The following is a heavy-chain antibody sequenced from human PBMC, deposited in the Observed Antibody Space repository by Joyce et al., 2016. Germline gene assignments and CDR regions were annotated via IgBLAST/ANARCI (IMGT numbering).Heavy chain of an antibody. V-gene: IGHV1-69*17. CDR1: GGTFRFYA. Sequence: QVQLVQSGAEVKKPGSSVKVSCTASGGTFRFYAVNWVRQAPGQGLEWVGGIIPISAISQYAQKFKGRVTMTADKSTSTVYMELSSLRSEDTAVYFCARDFHDYIWGPAFDIWGQGTMVTVSS. CDR3: ARDFHDYIWGPAFDI. J-gene: IGHJ3*02. D-gene: IGHD3-16*01. CDR2: IIPISAIS.